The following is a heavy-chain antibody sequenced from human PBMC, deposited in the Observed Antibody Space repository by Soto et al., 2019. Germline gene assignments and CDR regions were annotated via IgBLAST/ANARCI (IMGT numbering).Heavy chain of an antibody. V-gene: IGHV3-23*01. CDR1: GFTFSNYA. Sequence: EVQLLESGGGLIQPGGSLRLPCVASGFTFSNYAMTWVRQAPGKGLEWVSSISGSGGYTYYADSVKGRFTISRDNSKNTLYLQMNSLRAGDTALYYCAKAPLGYRWYFDLWGRGTLVTVSS. CDR2: ISGSGGYT. J-gene: IGHJ2*01. D-gene: IGHD6-25*01. CDR3: AKAPLGYRWYFDL.